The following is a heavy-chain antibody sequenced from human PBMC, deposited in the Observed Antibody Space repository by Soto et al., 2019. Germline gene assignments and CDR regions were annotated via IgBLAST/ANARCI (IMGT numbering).Heavy chain of an antibody. CDR3: ARDGGCRDGYTVGCNWFDP. J-gene: IGHJ5*02. CDR1: GFAFSSYG. Sequence: QVQLVESGGGVVQPGRSLRLSCAASGFAFSSYGMYWVRQAPCKGLERVAVIWYDGSNKYCADSVKGRFTISRDNSKNTLYLQMNSLRAEDTAVFYCARDGGCRDGYTVGCNWFDPWGQGTLVTVSS. V-gene: IGHV3-33*01. D-gene: IGHD5-12*01. CDR2: IWYDGSNK.